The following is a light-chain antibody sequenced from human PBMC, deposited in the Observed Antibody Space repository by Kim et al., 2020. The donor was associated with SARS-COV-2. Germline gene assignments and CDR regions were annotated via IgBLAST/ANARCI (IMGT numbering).Light chain of an antibody. J-gene: IGLJ2*01. Sequence: SSELTQDPAVSVALGQTVRITCQGDSLRTYYASWYQQKPGQAPILVIYGKNTRPSGIPDRFSGSSSGNTASLTVTGAQAVDEADYYCNSRDNSGDHVVFGGGTKLIVL. CDR1: SLRTYY. CDR2: GKN. V-gene: IGLV3-19*01. CDR3: NSRDNSGDHVV.